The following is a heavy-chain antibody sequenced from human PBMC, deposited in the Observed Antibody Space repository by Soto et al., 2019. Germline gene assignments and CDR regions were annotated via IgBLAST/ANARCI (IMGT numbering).Heavy chain of an antibody. V-gene: IGHV3-23*01. CDR2: ISGSGGST. CDR1: GFTFSSYA. CDR3: AKNVPTYPRRTDAFDI. J-gene: IGHJ3*02. Sequence: EVQLLESGGGLVQPGGSLRLSCAASGFTFSSYAMSWVRQAPGKGLEWVSAISGSGGSTYYADSVKGRFTISRDNSKNTLYLQMNSLRAEDKAVYYCAKNVPTYPRRTDAFDIWGQGTMVTVSS.